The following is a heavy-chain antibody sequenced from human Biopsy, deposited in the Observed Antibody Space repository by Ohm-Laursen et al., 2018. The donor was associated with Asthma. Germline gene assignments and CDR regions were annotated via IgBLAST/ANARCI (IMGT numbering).Heavy chain of an antibody. CDR3: ARAQDYYDSRGYYRSFDY. V-gene: IGHV4-31*11. CDR1: GGSISSGGY. CDR2: IYYSGST. Sequence: TLSLTCAVSGGSISSGGYWTWIRQHPGKGLEWIGFIYYSGSTYYNPSLKSRVSISIDTSKNQFSLKLSSVTAADTAVYYCARAQDYYDSRGYYRSFDYWGQGTLVTVS. J-gene: IGHJ4*02. D-gene: IGHD3-22*01.